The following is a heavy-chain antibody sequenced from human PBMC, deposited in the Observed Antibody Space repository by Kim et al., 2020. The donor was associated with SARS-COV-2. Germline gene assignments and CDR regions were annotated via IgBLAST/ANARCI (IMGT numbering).Heavy chain of an antibody. CDR3: ARDKGGSSWTLFDY. CDR2: IYHSGST. V-gene: IGHV4-59*01. Sequence: SETLSLTCTVSGGSIIDYYWNWIRQPPGKGLEWIGHIYHSGSTIYNPSLKSRVTISVDTYKNQFSLRVNSVTAADTAVYYCARDKGGSSWTLFDYWGRGTLVTVSS. CDR1: GGSIIDYY. J-gene: IGHJ4*02. D-gene: IGHD6-13*01.